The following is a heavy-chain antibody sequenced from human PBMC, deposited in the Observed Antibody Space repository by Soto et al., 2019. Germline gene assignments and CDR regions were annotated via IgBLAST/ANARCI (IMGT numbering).Heavy chain of an antibody. CDR1: GGSISSGGYY. V-gene: IGHV4-31*03. Sequence: QVQLQESGPGLVKPSQTLSLTCTVSGGSISSGGYYWTWIRQHPGKGLEWIGYIYYSGSTYYNPYLKRRVTISVDTPKNQVSLKLSAVPAADTAVYYCARVCGGDCHYGMDVWGQGTTVTVSS. CDR3: ARVCGGDCHYGMDV. J-gene: IGHJ6*02. D-gene: IGHD2-21*02. CDR2: IYYSGST.